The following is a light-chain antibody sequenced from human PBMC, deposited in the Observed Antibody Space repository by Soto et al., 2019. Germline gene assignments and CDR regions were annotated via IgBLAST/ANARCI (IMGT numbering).Light chain of an antibody. Sequence: DIQMTQSPSSLSSSVGDRVTITCRASQSISSYLTWSQQKPGKAPKLLLYAASSLQSGVPSRFSGRGSGKDFTLTISSLKPEDFETYYCQKSYSTPRAFGGGTKVDIK. CDR1: QSISSY. CDR2: AAS. V-gene: IGKV1-39*01. CDR3: QKSYSTPRA. J-gene: IGKJ4*01.